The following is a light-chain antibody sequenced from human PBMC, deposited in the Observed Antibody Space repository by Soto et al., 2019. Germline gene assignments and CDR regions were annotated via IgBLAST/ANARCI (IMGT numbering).Light chain of an antibody. J-gene: IGLJ1*01. CDR3: CSYAGSYTFEV. Sequence: QSVLTQPASVSGSPGQSITISCTGTSSDVGSYNLVSWYQQHPGKAPKLIISEVSKRPSGVSNRFSGPKSGNTASLTISGLQAEDEADYYCCSYAGSYTFEVFGTGTKVTVL. CDR2: EVS. CDR1: SSDVGSYNL. V-gene: IGLV2-23*02.